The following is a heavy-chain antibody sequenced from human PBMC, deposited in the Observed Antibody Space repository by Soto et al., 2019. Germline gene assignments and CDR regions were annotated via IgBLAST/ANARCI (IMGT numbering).Heavy chain of an antibody. V-gene: IGHV1-69*01. CDR3: ARARYSGRYFTPLAY. CDR2: LIPIDANA. Sequence: QVQLVQSGAEVKKPGSSVKVSCRASGVTLKTFAITWVRQAPRQGLAWEGGLIPIDANADYAQKFQGRVTSTADESTDTASMELRSLKSEDTAVYYCARARYSGRYFTPLAYWGQGTLVTVSS. D-gene: IGHD1-26*01. CDR1: GVTLKTFA. J-gene: IGHJ4*02.